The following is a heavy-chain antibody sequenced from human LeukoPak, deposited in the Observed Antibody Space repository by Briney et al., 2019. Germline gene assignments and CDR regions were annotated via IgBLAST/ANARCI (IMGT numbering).Heavy chain of an antibody. CDR1: GGSIGSHY. Sequence: PSETLSLTCTVSGGSIGSHYWSWIRQPPGKGLEWIGYIYYSGSTNYNPSLKSRVTISVDTSKNQFSLKVSSVTAADTALYYCATANGRYDFWSGSYFDYWGQGTLVTVSS. CDR2: IYYSGST. D-gene: IGHD3-3*01. CDR3: ATANGRYDFWSGSYFDY. J-gene: IGHJ4*02. V-gene: IGHV4-59*11.